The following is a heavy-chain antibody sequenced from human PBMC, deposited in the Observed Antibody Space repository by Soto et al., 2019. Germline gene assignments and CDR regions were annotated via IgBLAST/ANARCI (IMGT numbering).Heavy chain of an antibody. V-gene: IGHV4-34*01. CDR3: ARGQGIAAREGGNY. Sequence: SETLSLTYAVYGGSFSGYYWSWIRQPPGKGLEWIGEINHSGSTNYNPSLKSRVTISVDTSKNQFSLKLSSVTAADTAVYYCARGQGIAAREGGNYWGQGTLVTVSS. D-gene: IGHD6-6*01. J-gene: IGHJ4*02. CDR2: INHSGST. CDR1: GGSFSGYY.